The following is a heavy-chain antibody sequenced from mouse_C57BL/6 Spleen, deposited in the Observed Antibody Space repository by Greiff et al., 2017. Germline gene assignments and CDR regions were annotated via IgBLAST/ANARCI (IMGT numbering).Heavy chain of an antibody. J-gene: IGHJ3*01. D-gene: IGHD2-1*01. CDR3: ARRGNLFFFAY. V-gene: IGHV3-6*01. CDR2: ISYDGSN. CDR1: GYSITSGYY. Sequence: VQLQQSGPGLVKPSQSLSLTCSVTGYSITSGYYWNWIRQFPGNKLEWMGYISYDGSNNYNPSLKNRNAITRDTSKNQFFLKLNSVTTEDTATYYCARRGNLFFFAYWGKGTLVTVSA.